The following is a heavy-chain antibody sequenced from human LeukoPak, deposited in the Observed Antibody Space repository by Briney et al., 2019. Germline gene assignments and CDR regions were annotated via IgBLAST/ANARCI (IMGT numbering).Heavy chain of an antibody. J-gene: IGHJ6*03. CDR3: AQQVRFGSLYYMDV. CDR2: IWYDGSNK. Sequence: GGSLRLSCAASGFTFSSYGMHWVRQAPGKGLEWVAVIWYDGSNKYYADSVEGRFTISRDNSKNTLYLQMNSLRAEDTAVYYCAQQVRFGSLYYMDVWGKGTTVTVSS. V-gene: IGHV3-33*01. D-gene: IGHD3-3*01. CDR1: GFTFSSYG.